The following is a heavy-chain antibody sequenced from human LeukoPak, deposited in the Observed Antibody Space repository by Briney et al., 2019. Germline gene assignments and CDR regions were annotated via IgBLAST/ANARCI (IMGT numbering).Heavy chain of an antibody. J-gene: IGHJ5*02. CDR2: IYHSGST. CDR3: ARGSLLRYFDWLLSNYNWFDP. D-gene: IGHD3-9*01. CDR1: GYSISSGYY. Sequence: SETLSLTCTVSGYSISSGYYWGWIRQPPGKGLEWIGSIYHSGSTYYNPSLKSRVTISVDTSKNQFSLKLSSVTAADTAVYYCARGSLLRYFDWLLSNYNWFDPWGQGTLVTVSS. V-gene: IGHV4-38-2*02.